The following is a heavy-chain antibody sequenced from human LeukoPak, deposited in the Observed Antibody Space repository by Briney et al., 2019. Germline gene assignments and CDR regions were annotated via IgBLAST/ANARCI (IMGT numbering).Heavy chain of an antibody. CDR2: IYYSGST. D-gene: IGHD6-13*01. J-gene: IGHJ4*02. CDR1: GGSISSYY. V-gene: IGHV4-39*07. Sequence: LPETMSLTCTVSGGSISSYYWGWIRQPPGKGLEWIGSIYYSGSTYYNPSLKSRVTISVDTSKNQFSLKLSSVTAADTAVYYCARRTIAAAVDYWGQETLVTVSS. CDR3: ARRTIAAAVDY.